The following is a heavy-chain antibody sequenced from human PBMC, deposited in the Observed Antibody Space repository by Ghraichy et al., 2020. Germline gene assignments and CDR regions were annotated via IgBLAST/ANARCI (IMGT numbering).Heavy chain of an antibody. V-gene: IGHV4-4*07. CDR2: IYSSGST. Sequence: AETLSLTCSVPGDSINRYYWNCVRQSAEKGLEWIGRIYSSGSTNYNPSLQSRVTLSIDTSKNQFSLNLSRVTAADTAVYYCGRGRDGYNSLWGRGTMVTVSS. CDR1: GDSINRYY. J-gene: IGHJ3*01. D-gene: IGHD5-24*01. CDR3: GRGRDGYNSL.